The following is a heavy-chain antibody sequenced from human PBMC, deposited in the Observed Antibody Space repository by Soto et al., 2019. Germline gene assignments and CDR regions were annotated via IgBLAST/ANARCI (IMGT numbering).Heavy chain of an antibody. J-gene: IGHJ4*02. CDR2: IYPGDSDT. D-gene: IGHD2-8*01. CDR1: GYSITSYW. V-gene: IGHV5-51*03. Sequence: EVQLVQSGAEVKKPGKSLKISCKGSGYSITSYWIGWVRQMPGKGLEWIGIIYPGDSDTRYSPSFQGQVTISADKSISTAFLQWCTLKASDTAMYYCGRLLGYVGGYQTYSFDYWGRGTVVTVCS. CDR3: GRLLGYVGGYQTYSFDY.